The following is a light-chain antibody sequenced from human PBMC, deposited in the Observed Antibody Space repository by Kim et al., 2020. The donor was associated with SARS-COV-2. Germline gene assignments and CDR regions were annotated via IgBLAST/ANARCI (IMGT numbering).Light chain of an antibody. Sequence: SASVGDRVTITCRDSQSISSLLAWYQHKPGKAPKLLIYDASSLESGVPSRFSGSGSGTEFTLTISSLQPDDFATYYCQQYNSYSQTFGQGTKLEI. J-gene: IGKJ2*01. V-gene: IGKV1-5*01. CDR1: QSISSL. CDR3: QQYNSYSQT. CDR2: DAS.